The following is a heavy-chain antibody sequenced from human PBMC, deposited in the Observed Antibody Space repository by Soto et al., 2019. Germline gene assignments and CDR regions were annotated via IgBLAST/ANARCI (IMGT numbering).Heavy chain of an antibody. CDR3: ARERPDGARLDP. CDR2: TYYSGST. V-gene: IGHV4-30-2*05. CDR1: GGSISSGGYS. Sequence: SETLSLTCAVSGGSISSGGYSWSWIRQPPGKGLEWIGYTYYSGSTFYNPSLKSRVTISVDTSKNQFSLKLSSVPAADTAVYYCARERPDGARLDPWGQGTLVTVSS. D-gene: IGHD6-6*01. J-gene: IGHJ5*02.